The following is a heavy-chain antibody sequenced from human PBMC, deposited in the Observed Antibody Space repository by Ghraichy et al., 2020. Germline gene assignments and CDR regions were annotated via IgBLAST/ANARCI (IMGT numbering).Heavy chain of an antibody. CDR1: GYTFTDYY. CDR3: APGSTTRIVGPPHSFLY. V-gene: IGHV1-2*02. Sequence: ASVKVSCKASGYTFTDYYIHWVRQAPGQGLEWMGWINPNSGATEYAQKFHGRVTMTRDTSITTAYMELSTLGSDDTAMFYCAPGSTTRIVGPPHSFLYWGQGTLVTVSS. CDR2: INPNSGAT. J-gene: IGHJ4*02. D-gene: IGHD1-26*01.